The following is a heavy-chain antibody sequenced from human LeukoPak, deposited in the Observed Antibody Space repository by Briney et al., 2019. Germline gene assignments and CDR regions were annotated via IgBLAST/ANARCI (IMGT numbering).Heavy chain of an antibody. CDR1: GYSISSGYY. CDR2: IYHSGST. Sequence: SETLSLTCAVSGYSISSGYYWGWIRQPPGKGLEWIGSIYHSGSTNYNPSLKSRVTISVDTSKNQFSLKLSSVTAADTAVYYCARRGYDILTGYFQHWFDPWGQGTLVTVSS. J-gene: IGHJ5*02. CDR3: ARRGYDILTGYFQHWFDP. D-gene: IGHD3-9*01. V-gene: IGHV4-38-2*01.